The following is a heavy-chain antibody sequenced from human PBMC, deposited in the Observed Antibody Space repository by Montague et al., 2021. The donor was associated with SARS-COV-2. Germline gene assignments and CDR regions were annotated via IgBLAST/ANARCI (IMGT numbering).Heavy chain of an antibody. CDR2: IYLSGFT. J-gene: IGHJ4*02. Sequence: SETLSLTCLVSDVSLSTSTWWSWVRQSPGKGLEWVGEIYLSGFTQYNPSVKSRVSISLDDSRSQFSLRLTSVTAADTAVYFCARGGLGNRGFDYWGQGTLVTVSS. D-gene: IGHD3/OR15-3a*01. CDR1: DVSLSTSTW. V-gene: IGHV4-4*02. CDR3: ARGGLGNRGFDY.